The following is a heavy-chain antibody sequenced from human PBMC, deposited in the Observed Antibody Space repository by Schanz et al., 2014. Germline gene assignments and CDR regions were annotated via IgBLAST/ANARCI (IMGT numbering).Heavy chain of an antibody. J-gene: IGHJ4*02. Sequence: EVQLVESGGEFVQPGGSLRLSCAASGFTFSSYWMHWVRQVPGKGPVWVSRINGDGSSTLYADSVKGRFTISRDNAKKSLDLHMNSLTAEDTAVYYCATENWWTVEKWGQGTLVTVSS. CDR3: ATENWWTVEK. V-gene: IGHV3-74*01. CDR2: INGDGSST. D-gene: IGHD2-15*01. CDR1: GFTFSSYW.